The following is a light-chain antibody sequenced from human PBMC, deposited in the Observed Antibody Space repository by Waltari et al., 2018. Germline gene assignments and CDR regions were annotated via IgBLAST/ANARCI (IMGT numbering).Light chain of an antibody. V-gene: IGLV2-23*01. CDR2: EGS. CDR3: CSYAGSWV. Sequence: SALTHPASVSGSPGQSITISSTGTSSDVGSSNLVSWYQQHPGKAPKLMIYEGSKRPSGVSNRFSGSKSGNTASLTISGLQAEDEADYYCCSYAGSWVFGGWTKLTVL. J-gene: IGLJ3*02. CDR1: SSDVGSSNL.